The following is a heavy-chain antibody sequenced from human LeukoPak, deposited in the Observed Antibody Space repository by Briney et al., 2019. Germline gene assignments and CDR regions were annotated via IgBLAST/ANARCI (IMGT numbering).Heavy chain of an antibody. Sequence: PGGSLRLSCAASGFTFSSYSMNWVRQAPGKGLEWVSHISSSSTTIYYADSLKGRFTISRDNGKNSLYLQMNSLRDEDTAVYYCARDRYCGGDCYSNAFDIWGQGTMVTVSS. V-gene: IGHV3-48*02. CDR3: ARDRYCGGDCYSNAFDI. D-gene: IGHD2-21*02. CDR1: GFTFSSYS. CDR2: ISSSSTTI. J-gene: IGHJ3*02.